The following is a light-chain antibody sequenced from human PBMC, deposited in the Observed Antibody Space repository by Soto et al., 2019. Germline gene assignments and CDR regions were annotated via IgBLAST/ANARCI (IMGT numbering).Light chain of an antibody. Sequence: DIVMTQSPDSLAVSLGERATINCKSSQSVLYSSNNKNYLAWYQQKPGQPPKLLIYWASTRESGVPDRFSGSVSGTDFTLTISSLLTEHGVVYHCQQYYSIPSPTFGGGTKVEIK. CDR3: QQYYSIPSPT. V-gene: IGKV4-1*01. CDR1: QSVLYSSNNKNY. J-gene: IGKJ4*01. CDR2: WAS.